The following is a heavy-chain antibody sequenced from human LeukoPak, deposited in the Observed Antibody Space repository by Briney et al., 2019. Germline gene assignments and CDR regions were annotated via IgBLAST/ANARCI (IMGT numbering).Heavy chain of an antibody. CDR3: ARASGQWLVTEVGYYYYYMDV. CDR1: GFTFSSYS. D-gene: IGHD6-19*01. Sequence: GGSLRLSCAASGFTFSSYSMNWVRQAPGKGLEWVSSISSSSSYIYYADSVKGRFTISRDNAKNSLYLQMNSLRAEDTAVYYCARASGQWLVTEVGYYYYYMDVWGKGTTVTVSS. V-gene: IGHV3-21*01. CDR2: ISSSSSYI. J-gene: IGHJ6*03.